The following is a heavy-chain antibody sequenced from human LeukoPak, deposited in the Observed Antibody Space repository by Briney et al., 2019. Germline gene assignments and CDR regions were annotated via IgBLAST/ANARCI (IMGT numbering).Heavy chain of an antibody. D-gene: IGHD3-9*01. V-gene: IGHV5-51*01. J-gene: IGHJ5*02. CDR3: ARRGGGEYYDILTGYYNVGWFDP. Sequence: GESLKISCKGSGYSFTSYWIGWVRQMPGKGLEWMGIIYPGDSDTRYSPSFQGQVTISADKSISTAYLQWSSLKASDTAMYYCARRGGGEYYDILTGYYNVGWFDPWGQGTLVTVSS. CDR1: GYSFTSYW. CDR2: IYPGDSDT.